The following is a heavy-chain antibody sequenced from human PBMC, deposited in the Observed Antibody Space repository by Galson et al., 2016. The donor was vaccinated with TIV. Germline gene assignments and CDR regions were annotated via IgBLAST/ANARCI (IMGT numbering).Heavy chain of an antibody. Sequence: SLRLSCAASGFTFNNYAMHWVRQAPGKGLEWVSGISGSGGITYIAESVKGRFAISRDNSRETLYLELNSLRAEETAVYYRAKRRNYGGDALESWGQGTQVTVSS. J-gene: IGHJ4*02. CDR3: AKRRNYGGDALES. CDR2: ISGSGGIT. CDR1: GFTFNNYA. V-gene: IGHV3-23*01. D-gene: IGHD4-23*01.